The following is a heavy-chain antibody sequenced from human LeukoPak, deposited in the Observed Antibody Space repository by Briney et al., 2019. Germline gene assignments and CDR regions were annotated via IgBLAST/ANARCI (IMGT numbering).Heavy chain of an antibody. V-gene: IGHV3-30*03. J-gene: IGHJ4*02. D-gene: IGHD3-22*01. CDR3: ARDPYYYDSSGYFDY. CDR1: GFTFSSYS. CDR2: ISYDGSNK. Sequence: GGSLRLSCAASGFTFSSYSMNWVRQAPGKGLEWVAVISYDGSNKYYADSVKGRFTISRDNSKNTLYLQMNSLRAEDTAVYYCARDPYYYDSSGYFDYWGQGTLVTVSS.